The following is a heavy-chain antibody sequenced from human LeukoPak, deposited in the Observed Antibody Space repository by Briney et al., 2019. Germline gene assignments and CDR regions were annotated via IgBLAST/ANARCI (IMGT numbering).Heavy chain of an antibody. D-gene: IGHD3-22*01. CDR2: IYTSGST. J-gene: IGHJ2*01. V-gene: IGHV4-4*07. CDR3: ARDFYYYDSSGYLAYFDL. Sequence: PSETLSLTCTVSGGSISSYYWSWIRQPARKGLEWIGRIYTSGSTNYNPSLKSRVTISVDKSKNQFSLKLSSVTAADTAVYYCARDFYYYDSSGYLAYFDLWGRGTLVTVSS. CDR1: GGSISSYY.